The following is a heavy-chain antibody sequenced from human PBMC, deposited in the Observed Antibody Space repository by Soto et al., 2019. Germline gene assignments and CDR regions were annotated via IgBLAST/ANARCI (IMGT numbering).Heavy chain of an antibody. V-gene: IGHV5-51*01. Sequence: PRGSLKIFCKGSGYSFFNYWIGWGGQMPGERLEGMGVIFPGDSYTRYSPSFQGQVTISADTSISTAYLQWTSLKASDTAMYYCARSRRGAYSSGWYSPSGYYNYGIDVWGQGTKVTVSS. D-gene: IGHD6-19*01. CDR2: IFPGDSYT. CDR1: GYSFFNYW. J-gene: IGHJ6*02. CDR3: ARSRRGAYSSGWYSPSGYYNYGIDV.